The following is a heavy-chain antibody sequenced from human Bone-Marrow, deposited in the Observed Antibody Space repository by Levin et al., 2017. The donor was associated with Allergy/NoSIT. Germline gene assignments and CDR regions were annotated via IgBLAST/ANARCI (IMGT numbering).Heavy chain of an antibody. Sequence: ASVKVSCKASGGTFSSYTISWVRQAPGQGLEWMGRIIPILGIANYAQKFQGRVTITADKSTSTAYMELSSLRSEDTAVYYCARETDDSSTSCYTCHWSVNWFDPWGQGTLVTVSS. CDR1: GGTFSSYT. CDR3: ARETDDSSTSCYTCHWSVNWFDP. J-gene: IGHJ5*02. V-gene: IGHV1-69*04. CDR2: IIPILGIA. D-gene: IGHD2-2*02.